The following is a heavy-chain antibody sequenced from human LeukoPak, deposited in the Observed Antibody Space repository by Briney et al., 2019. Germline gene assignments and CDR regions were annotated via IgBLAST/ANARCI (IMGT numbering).Heavy chain of an antibody. Sequence: GGSLRLSCAASGFTFSSYSMNWVRQAPGKGLEWVLSISSSSSYIYYADSVKGRFTISRDNAKNSLYLQMNSLRAEDTAVYYCAGDRPYSSSSGEYYFDYWGQGTLVTVSS. J-gene: IGHJ4*02. CDR3: AGDRPYSSSSGEYYFDY. D-gene: IGHD6-6*01. CDR2: ISSSSSYI. V-gene: IGHV3-21*01. CDR1: GFTFSSYS.